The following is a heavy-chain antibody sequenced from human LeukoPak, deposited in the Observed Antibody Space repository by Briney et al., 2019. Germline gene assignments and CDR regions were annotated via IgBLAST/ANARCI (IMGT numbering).Heavy chain of an antibody. D-gene: IGHD2-2*01. J-gene: IGHJ4*02. V-gene: IGHV4-31*03. CDR2: IYYSGST. CDR3: ACHDDYQPEYYFDY. CDR1: GGSISSGGYY. Sequence: SQTLSLTCTVSGGSISSGGYYWSWIRQHPGKGLEWIGYIYYSGSTYYNPSLKSRVTISVDTSKNQFSLKLSSVTAADTAVYYCACHDDYQPEYYFDYWGQGTLVTVSS.